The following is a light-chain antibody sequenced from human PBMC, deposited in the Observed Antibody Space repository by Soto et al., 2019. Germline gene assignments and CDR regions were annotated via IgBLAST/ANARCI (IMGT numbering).Light chain of an antibody. Sequence: QSALTQPPSAYGSPGQSVTISCTGTSSDVGSYNYVSWYQQHPGKAPKLMIYEVSKRPSGVPDRFSGSKSGNTASLTVSGLQAEDEADYYCSSYAGSNNFVVCGGGTKLTVL. V-gene: IGLV2-8*01. CDR2: EVS. CDR1: SSDVGSYNY. CDR3: SSYAGSNNFVV. J-gene: IGLJ3*02.